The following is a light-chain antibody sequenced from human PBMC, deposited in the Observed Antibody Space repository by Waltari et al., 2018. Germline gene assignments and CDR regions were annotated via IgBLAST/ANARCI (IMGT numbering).Light chain of an antibody. CDR3: HSRDASGVAGS. V-gene: IGLV3-19*01. CDR1: SLRSYY. J-gene: IGLJ2*01. Sequence: SSELTQDPAVSVAMGQTVRITCQGDSLRSYYASWYPQRPGQAPKLVLYDKNHRPSGVPDRFSGSSSHNTASLTITGAQAEDEASYYCHSRDASGVAGSFGGGTKLTVL. CDR2: DKN.